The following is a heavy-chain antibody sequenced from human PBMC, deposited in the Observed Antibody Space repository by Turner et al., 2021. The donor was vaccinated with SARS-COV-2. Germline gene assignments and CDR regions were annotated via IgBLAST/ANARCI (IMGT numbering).Heavy chain of an antibody. CDR3: AATNYYGSGSSY. Sequence: EVQLVESGGRLVQHGGSMSLSCAASGFTFISYAMHWDRQAPGNELEYVSAISSHGGNTYYANSVKGRFTISRDNSKNTLYLQMGSLRAEDMAVYYCAATNYYGSGSSYWGQGTLVTVSS. D-gene: IGHD3-10*01. V-gene: IGHV3-64*01. CDR2: ISSHGGNT. CDR1: GFTFISYA. J-gene: IGHJ4*02.